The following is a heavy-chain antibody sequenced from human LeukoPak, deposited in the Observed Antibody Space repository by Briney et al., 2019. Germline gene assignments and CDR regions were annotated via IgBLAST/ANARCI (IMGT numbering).Heavy chain of an antibody. J-gene: IGHJ4*02. V-gene: IGHV1-18*01. D-gene: IGHD3-22*01. Sequence: VASVKVSCKASGYTFTSYGISWVRQAPGQGLEWMGWISAYNGNTNYAQKLQGRVTMTTDPSTSTAYMELRSLRSDDTAVYYCARDFDYYDSSGYEPFDYWGQGTLVTVSS. CDR3: ARDFDYYDSSGYEPFDY. CDR1: GYTFTSYG. CDR2: ISAYNGNT.